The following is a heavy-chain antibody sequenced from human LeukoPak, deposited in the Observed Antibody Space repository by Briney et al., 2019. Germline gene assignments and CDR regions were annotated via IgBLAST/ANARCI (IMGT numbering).Heavy chain of an antibody. CDR2: IIPILGIA. Sequence: GASVKVSCKASGGTFSSYAISWVRQAPGQGLEWMGRIIPILGIANYAQKFQGRVTITADKSTITAYMELSSLRSEDTAVYYCARGFGTSPDAFDIWGQGTMVTVSS. V-gene: IGHV1-69*04. CDR1: GGTFSSYA. CDR3: ARGFGTSPDAFDI. D-gene: IGHD2-2*01. J-gene: IGHJ3*02.